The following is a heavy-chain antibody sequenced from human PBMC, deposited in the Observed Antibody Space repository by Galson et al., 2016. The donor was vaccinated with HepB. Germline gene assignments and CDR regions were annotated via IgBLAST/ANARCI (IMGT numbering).Heavy chain of an antibody. J-gene: IGHJ3*02. CDR3: AKDYPWYSYALSGFDI. CDR2: ISYDGSNT. D-gene: IGHD5-18*01. Sequence: SLRLSCAASGFTFSTYGMHWVRQAPGKGLEWVAVISYDGSNTYYADSVKGRFTISRDNSKNTLYLQMNSLRAEDTAVYYCAKDYPWYSYALSGFDIWGQGTMVTVSS. CDR1: GFTFSTYG. V-gene: IGHV3-30*18.